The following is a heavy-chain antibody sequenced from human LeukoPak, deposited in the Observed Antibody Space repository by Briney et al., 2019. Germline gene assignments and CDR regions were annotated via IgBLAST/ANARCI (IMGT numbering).Heavy chain of an antibody. CDR2: IYHSGST. Sequence: SQTLSLTCAVSGGSISSGSYSWSWIRQPPGKGLEWIGYIYHSGSTYYNPSLKSRVTISVDRSKNQFSLKLSSVTAADTAVYYCARLVKAPYGDYFDYWGQGTLVTVSS. J-gene: IGHJ4*02. D-gene: IGHD4-17*01. V-gene: IGHV4-30-2*01. CDR1: GGSISSGSYS. CDR3: ARLVKAPYGDYFDY.